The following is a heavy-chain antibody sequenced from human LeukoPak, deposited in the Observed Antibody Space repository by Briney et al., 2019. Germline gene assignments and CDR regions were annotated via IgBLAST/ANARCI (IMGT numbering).Heavy chain of an antibody. CDR2: ISAYNGNT. J-gene: IGHJ4*02. D-gene: IGHD4-17*01. V-gene: IGHV1-18*01. CDR1: GYTFTSYG. CDR3: ARFSPNENHGDYAFDY. Sequence: ASVKVSCKASGYTFTSYGISWVRQAPGQGLEWMGWISAYNGNTNYAQKLQGRVTMTRDTSISTAYMELSSLTSEDTALYFCARFSPNENHGDYAFDYWGQGTPVTVSS.